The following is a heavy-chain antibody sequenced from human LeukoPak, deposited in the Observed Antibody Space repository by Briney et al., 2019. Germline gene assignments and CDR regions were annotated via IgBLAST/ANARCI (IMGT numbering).Heavy chain of an antibody. CDR2: ISAYNGNT. J-gene: IGHJ4*02. V-gene: IGHV1-18*01. D-gene: IGHD4-17*01. Sequence: ASVKVSCKASGYTFTSYGISWVRQAPGQGLEWMGWISAYNGNTNYAQKLQGRVMITADTSTSTAYLDLRNLSSDDTAVYYCARTMTTMTTHGELDFWGQGTLVTVSS. CDR3: ARTMTTMTTHGELDF. CDR1: GYTFTSYG.